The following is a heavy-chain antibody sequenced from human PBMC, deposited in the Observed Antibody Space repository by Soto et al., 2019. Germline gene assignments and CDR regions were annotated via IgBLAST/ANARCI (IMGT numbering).Heavy chain of an antibody. D-gene: IGHD3-3*01. Sequence: PGGSLRLSCAASGFTFSSYAMSWVRQAPGKGLEWVSAISGSGGSTYYADSVKGRFTISRDNSKNTLYLQMNSLRAEDTAVYYCAKDSDYDFWSGYYLYWGQGTLVTVSS. V-gene: IGHV3-23*01. CDR1: GFTFSSYA. J-gene: IGHJ4*02. CDR2: ISGSGGST. CDR3: AKDSDYDFWSGYYLY.